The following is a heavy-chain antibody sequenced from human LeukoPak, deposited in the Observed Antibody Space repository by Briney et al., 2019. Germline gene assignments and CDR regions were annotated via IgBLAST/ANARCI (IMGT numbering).Heavy chain of an antibody. V-gene: IGHV3-73*01. CDR1: GFTFSGSS. D-gene: IGHD3-10*01. CDR3: TTDLYGSGSYYDY. Sequence: GGSLRLSCAASGFTFSGSSIHWVRQASGKGLEWVGRIRSKPNNYATAYGESVKGRFTISRDDSKNTAYLQMNSLKTEDTAVYYCTTDLYGSGSYYDYWGQGTLVTVSS. J-gene: IGHJ4*02. CDR2: IRSKPNNYAT.